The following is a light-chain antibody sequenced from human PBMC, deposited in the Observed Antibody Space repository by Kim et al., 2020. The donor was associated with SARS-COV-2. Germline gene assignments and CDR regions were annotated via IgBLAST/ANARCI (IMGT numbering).Light chain of an antibody. CDR3: NSRDSSGNL. CDR2: GKN. CDR1: SLRSYY. V-gene: IGLV3-19*01. J-gene: IGLJ3*02. Sequence: SSELTQDPAVSVALGQTVRITCPGDSLRSYYASWYQQKPRQAPVLVIYGKNNRPSGILDRFSGSSSGNTASLTITGAQAEDEADYYCNSRDSSGNLFGGGTQLTVL.